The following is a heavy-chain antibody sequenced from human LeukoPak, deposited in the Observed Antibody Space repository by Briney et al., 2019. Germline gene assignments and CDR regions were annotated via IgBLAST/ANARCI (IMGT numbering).Heavy chain of an antibody. V-gene: IGHV4-34*01. CDR3: ARAGFALAPHRGTPFDY. J-gene: IGHJ4*02. CDR2: INHSGST. Sequence: SETLSLTCAVYGESFSDYYWSWIRQPPGKGLEWIGEINHSGSTNYSPSLKSRVTISVNTTKNQFSLKLTSVTATDTAVYYCARAGFALAPHRGTPFDYWGREPWSPSPQ. CDR1: GESFSDYY. D-gene: IGHD6-6*01.